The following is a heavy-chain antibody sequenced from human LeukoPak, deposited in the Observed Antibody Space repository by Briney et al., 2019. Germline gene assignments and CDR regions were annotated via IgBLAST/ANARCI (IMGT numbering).Heavy chain of an antibody. J-gene: IGHJ6*02. CDR1: GFTFSDYY. V-gene: IGHV3-11*01. CDR2: ISSSGSTI. CDR3: ASSTGLGYYGMDV. D-gene: IGHD3-9*01. Sequence: GGPLRLSCAASGFTFSDYYMSWIRQAPGKGLEWVSYISSSGSTIYYADSVKGRFTISRDNAKNSLYLQMNGLRAEDTAVYYCASSTGLGYYGMDVWGQGTTVTVSS.